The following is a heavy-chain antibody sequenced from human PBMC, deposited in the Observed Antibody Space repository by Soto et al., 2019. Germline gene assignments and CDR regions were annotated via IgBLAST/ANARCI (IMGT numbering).Heavy chain of an antibody. CDR2: ISAYNGNT. CDR3: ASGIAVAGIYCYYGMDV. J-gene: IGHJ6*02. V-gene: IGHV1-18*04. CDR1: GYTFTTYG. Sequence: ASVKVSCKASGYTFTTYGISWVRQAPGQGLEWMGWISAYNGNTNYAQKLQGRVTMTTDTSTSTAYMELRSLRSDDTAVYYCASGIAVAGIYCYYGMDVWGQGTTVTVSS. D-gene: IGHD6-19*01.